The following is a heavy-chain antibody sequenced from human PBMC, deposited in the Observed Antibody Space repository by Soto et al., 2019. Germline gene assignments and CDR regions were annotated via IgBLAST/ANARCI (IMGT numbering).Heavy chain of an antibody. Sequence: SETLSLTCTVSGGSISSYYWSWIRQPPGKGLEWIGYIYYSGSTNYNPSLKSRVTISVDTSKNQFSLKLSSVTTADTAVYYCARDSYGDYFDYWGQGTLVTVSS. CDR2: IYYSGST. J-gene: IGHJ4*02. CDR3: ARDSYGDYFDY. D-gene: IGHD4-17*01. CDR1: GGSISSYY. V-gene: IGHV4-59*12.